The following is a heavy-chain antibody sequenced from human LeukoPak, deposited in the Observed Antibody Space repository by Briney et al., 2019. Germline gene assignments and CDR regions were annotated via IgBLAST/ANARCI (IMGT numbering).Heavy chain of an antibody. J-gene: IGHJ4*02. D-gene: IGHD2-2*01. V-gene: IGHV3-74*01. CDR3: ARGKGIVVVPAAPLFDS. Sequence: GGSLRLSCAASGFTLRSYWMHWVRQAPGKGPVWVSRINTDGSSTNYADSVKGRFTISRDNAKNMLYLQMSSVRAEDTAVYYCARGKGIVVVPAAPLFDSWGQGTLVTVSS. CDR1: GFTLRSYW. CDR2: INTDGSST.